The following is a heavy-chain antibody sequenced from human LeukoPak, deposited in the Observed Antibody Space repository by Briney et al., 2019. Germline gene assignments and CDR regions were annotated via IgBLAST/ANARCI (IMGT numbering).Heavy chain of an antibody. J-gene: IGHJ6*02. D-gene: IGHD3-10*01. V-gene: IGHV4-34*01. CDR1: GGSFSGYY. Sequence: SETLSLTCAVYGGSFSGYYWSWIRQPPGKGLEWIGEINHSGSTNYNPSLKSRVTISVDTSKNQFSLELSFVTAADTAVYYCASLWTVVSRPSTYYYYGMDVWGQGTTVTVSS. CDR3: ASLWTVVSRPSTYYYYGMDV. CDR2: INHSGST.